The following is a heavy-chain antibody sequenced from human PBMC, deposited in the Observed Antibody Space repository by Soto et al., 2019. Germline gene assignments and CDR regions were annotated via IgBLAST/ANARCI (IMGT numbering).Heavy chain of an antibody. J-gene: IGHJ6*03. D-gene: IGHD3-9*01. CDR3: ARGKREHDILTDSYSYYMDV. CDR1: GYTFSRYD. Sequence: QVQLVQSGAEVKKPGASVKVSCKASGYTFSRYDINWVRQATGQGLEWMGWMNPNSGNTGYAQKFPGRVTMTRNTSITTAYMELSSLRSDDTAVYFCARGKREHDILTDSYSYYMDVWGKGTTVTVSS. V-gene: IGHV1-8*01. CDR2: MNPNSGNT.